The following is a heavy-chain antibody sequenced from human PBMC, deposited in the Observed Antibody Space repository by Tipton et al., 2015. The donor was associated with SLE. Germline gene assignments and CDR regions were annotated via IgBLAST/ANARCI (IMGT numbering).Heavy chain of an antibody. J-gene: IGHJ4*02. Sequence: LRLSCAASGFTVSSSFMNWVRQAPGKGLEWIGEINHSGSTNYNPSLKSRVTISVDTSKNQFSLKLSSVTAADTAVYYCARGIKGPFDYWGQGTLVTVSS. CDR3: ARGIKGPFDY. CDR2: INHSGST. V-gene: IGHV4-34*01. CDR1: GFTVSSSF.